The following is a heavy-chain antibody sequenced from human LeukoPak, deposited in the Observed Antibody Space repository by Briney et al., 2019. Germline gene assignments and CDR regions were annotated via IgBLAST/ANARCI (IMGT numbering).Heavy chain of an antibody. CDR3: ARGARDFAY. D-gene: IGHD6-6*01. CDR2: IYNSGGT. Sequence: SETLSLTCTVSGGSTSSYYWSWIRQPPGKGLEWIGYIYNSGGTYYNPSLKSRVSISVDTSKNQFSLKLTSVTAADTAVYYCARGARDFAYWGQGALVTVSS. CDR1: GGSTSSYY. V-gene: IGHV4-30-4*01. J-gene: IGHJ4*02.